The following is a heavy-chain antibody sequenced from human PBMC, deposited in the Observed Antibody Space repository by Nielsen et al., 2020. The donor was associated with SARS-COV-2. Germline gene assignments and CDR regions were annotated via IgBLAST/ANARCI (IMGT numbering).Heavy chain of an antibody. D-gene: IGHD6-13*01. CDR1: GFTFDDYV. Sequence: SLKISCAASGFTFDDYVMHWVRQAPGKGLEWVSGISWNSGSIGYADSVKDRFTISRDNAKNSLYLQMNSLRAEDTAVYYCASIAAADTTSYYYYGMDVWGQGTTVTVSS. V-gene: IGHV3-9*01. CDR2: ISWNSGSI. J-gene: IGHJ6*02. CDR3: ASIAAADTTSYYYYGMDV.